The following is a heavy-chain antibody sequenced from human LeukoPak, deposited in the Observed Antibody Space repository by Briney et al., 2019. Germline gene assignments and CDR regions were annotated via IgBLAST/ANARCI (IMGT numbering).Heavy chain of an antibody. CDR2: IKKDGSEK. V-gene: IGHV3-7*01. CDR3: AREGPRDSSGYPTSFDY. CDR1: GFIFSNYW. D-gene: IGHD3-22*01. J-gene: IGHJ4*02. Sequence: GGSLRLSCAASGFIFSNYWMNWVRQTPGKGLEWVANIKKDGSEKYYVDSVRGRFTISRDNAKNSLYLQMNSLRAEDTAVYYCAREGPRDSSGYPTSFDYWGQGTLVTVSS.